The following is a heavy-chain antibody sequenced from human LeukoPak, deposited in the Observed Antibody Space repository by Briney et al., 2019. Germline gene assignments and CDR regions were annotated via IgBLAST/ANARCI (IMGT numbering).Heavy chain of an antibody. CDR3: ARDVVDYFDY. V-gene: IGHV4-59*01. CDR1: GGSISSYY. Sequence: PETLSLTCTVSGGSISSYYWSWIRQPPGKGLEWIGYIYYSGSTNYNPSLKSRVTISVDTSKNQFSLKLSSVTAADTAVYYCARDVVDYFDYWGQGTLVTVSS. D-gene: IGHD2-15*01. CDR2: IYYSGST. J-gene: IGHJ4*02.